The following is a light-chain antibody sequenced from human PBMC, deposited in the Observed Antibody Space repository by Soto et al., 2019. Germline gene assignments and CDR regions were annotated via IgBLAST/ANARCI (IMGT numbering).Light chain of an antibody. J-gene: IGKJ5*01. V-gene: IGKV2-28*01. Sequence: DIVMTQSPLSLPVTPGEPASISCRSSQSLLHSNGYNYLDWYLQKPGQSPQLLIYLGSNRASGVPDRFSGSGSGTDFTFTISSLQPEDIATYYCQQYDNLQVTFGQGTRLEIK. CDR1: QSLLHSNGYNY. CDR3: QQYDNLQVT. CDR2: LGS.